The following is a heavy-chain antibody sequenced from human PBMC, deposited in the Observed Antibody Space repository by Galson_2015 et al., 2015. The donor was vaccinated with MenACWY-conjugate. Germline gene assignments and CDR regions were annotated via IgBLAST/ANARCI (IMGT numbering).Heavy chain of an antibody. CDR1: GLTFGDYA. CDR3: AKVLGGYGDYYDY. D-gene: IGHD4-17*01. V-gene: IGHV3-23*01. Sequence: SLRLSCAASGLTFGDYAMSWVRQAPGKGLEWVSVLSASGGHTYYADSVKGRFTISRDNFKNTLSLQMNSLRAEDTAVYYCAKVLGGYGDYYDYWGQGTLVTVSS. CDR2: LSASGGHT. J-gene: IGHJ4*02.